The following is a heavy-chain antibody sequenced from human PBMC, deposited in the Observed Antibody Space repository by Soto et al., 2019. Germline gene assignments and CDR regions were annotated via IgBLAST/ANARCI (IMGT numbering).Heavy chain of an antibody. Sequence: EMQLLESGGGLVQPGGSLRLSCAASGFSFSSYAMSWVRQAPGKGLEWVAAISSNGGKTYYAGSVRGRFTISRDNSKNPLYLQLNSLRDADTALYYCANDPLAHCSGWYADYWGQGTLVTLSS. V-gene: IGHV3-23*01. J-gene: IGHJ4*02. CDR1: GFSFSSYA. CDR3: ANDPLAHCSGWYADY. CDR2: ISSNGGKT. D-gene: IGHD6-13*01.